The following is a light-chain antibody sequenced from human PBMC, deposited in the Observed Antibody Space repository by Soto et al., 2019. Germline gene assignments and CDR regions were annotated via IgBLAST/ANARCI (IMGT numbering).Light chain of an antibody. CDR2: AAS. Sequence: IRMSQSPSSFSASTGDRVTITCRASQGISSYLAWYQQKPGKAPKLLIYAASTLQSGVPSRFSGSGSGTDFTLTISCLQSEDFATDYCQQYYSYPRTFGQGTKVDI. V-gene: IGKV1-8*01. J-gene: IGKJ1*01. CDR1: QGISSY. CDR3: QQYYSYPRT.